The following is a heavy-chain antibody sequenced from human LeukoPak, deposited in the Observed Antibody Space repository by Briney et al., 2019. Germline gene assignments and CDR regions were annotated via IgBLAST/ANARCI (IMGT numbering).Heavy chain of an antibody. CDR2: ISSNGGST. CDR3: ASPYSGYDCNFDH. D-gene: IGHD5-12*01. CDR1: GFTFSSYA. J-gene: IGHJ4*02. V-gene: IGHV3-64D*06. Sequence: SGGSLRLSCSASGFTFSSYAMHWVRQAPGKGLEYVSSISSNGGSTYYADSVKGRFTISRDNSKNTLFLQMSSLRTEDTAVYYCASPYSGYDCNFDHWGQGTLVTVSS.